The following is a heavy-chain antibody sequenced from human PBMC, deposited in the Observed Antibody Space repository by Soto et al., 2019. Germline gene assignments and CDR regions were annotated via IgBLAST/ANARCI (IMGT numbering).Heavy chain of an antibody. J-gene: IGHJ4*02. CDR1: GGSISSYY. Sequence: PSETLSLTCTVSGGSISSYYWSWIRQPPGKGLEWIGYIYYSGSTNYNPSLKSRVTISVDTSKNQFSLKLSSVTAADTAVYYCARERITHSYLDYWGQGTLVTVS. V-gene: IGHV4-59*01. CDR3: ARERITHSYLDY. CDR2: IYYSGST.